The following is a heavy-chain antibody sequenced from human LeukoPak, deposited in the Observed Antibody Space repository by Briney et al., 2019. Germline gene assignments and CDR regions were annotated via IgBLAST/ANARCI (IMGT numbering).Heavy chain of an antibody. CDR1: GGTFSSYA. J-gene: IGHJ4*02. V-gene: IGHV1-69*06. CDR2: IIPIFGTA. CDR3: ARDLGRDSGWYY. Sequence: SVKVSCKASGGTFSSYAISWVRQAPGQGLEWMGGIIPIFGTANYAQKFHGRVTITADKSTSTAYMELSSLRSEDTAVYYCARDLGRDSGWYYWGQGTLVTVSS. D-gene: IGHD6-19*01.